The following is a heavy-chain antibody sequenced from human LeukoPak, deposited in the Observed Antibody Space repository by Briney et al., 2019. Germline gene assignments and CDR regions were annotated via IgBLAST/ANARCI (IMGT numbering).Heavy chain of an antibody. CDR3: TKRPNYDSSGYLDY. Sequence: GGSLRLSCAASGFTFSSYAMSWVRQAPGKGLEWVSTISGSGSGTYYADSVKGRFTISRDNSKNTLFLQMNSLRAEDTAVYYCTKRPNYDSSGYLDYWGQGTLVTVSS. J-gene: IGHJ4*02. CDR1: GFTFSSYA. D-gene: IGHD3-22*01. V-gene: IGHV3-23*01. CDR2: ISGSGSGT.